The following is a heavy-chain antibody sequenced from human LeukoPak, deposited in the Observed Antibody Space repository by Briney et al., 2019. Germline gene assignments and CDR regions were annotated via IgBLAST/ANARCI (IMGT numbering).Heavy chain of an antibody. J-gene: IGHJ6*03. V-gene: IGHV4-59*08. Sequence: PSETLSLTCTVSGGSISSYYWSWIRQPPGKGLEWIGYIYYSGSTYYNPSLTSRVTISVDTSKNQFSLKLSSVTAADTAVYYCARVYYDFWSGYSLGYYYYYMGVWGKGTTVTVSS. D-gene: IGHD3-3*01. CDR2: IYYSGST. CDR1: GGSISSYY. CDR3: ARVYYDFWSGYSLGYYYYYMGV.